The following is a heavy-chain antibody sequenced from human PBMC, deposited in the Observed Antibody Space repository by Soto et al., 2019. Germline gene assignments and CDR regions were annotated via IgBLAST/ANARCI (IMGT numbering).Heavy chain of an antibody. Sequence: CIIYEISLSTSGVGVGWIRQPPGKALEWLALIYWDDDKRYSPSLKSRLTITKDTSKNQVVLTITNMDPVDTATCYCAHTYSSGWYPPHYFDYWGQGTLVTVSS. CDR2: IYWDDDK. CDR3: AHTYSSGWYPPHYFDY. CDR1: EISLSTSGVG. D-gene: IGHD6-19*01. J-gene: IGHJ4*02. V-gene: IGHV2-5*02.